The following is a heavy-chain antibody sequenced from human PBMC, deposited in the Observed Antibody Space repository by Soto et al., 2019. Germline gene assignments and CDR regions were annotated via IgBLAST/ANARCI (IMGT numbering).Heavy chain of an antibody. CDR3: ARSMYSTSAQLYYGMDV. Sequence: TLSLTCAVSGYSIRCGYFWGWIRQPPGKGLEWIGSMYHSGITYYNLSLKSRVTISVDTSKNQLSLKLSSATAADTAVYYCARSMYSTSAQLYYGMDVWGQGTTVTVSS. V-gene: IGHV4-38-2*01. J-gene: IGHJ6*02. CDR2: MYHSGIT. CDR1: GYSIRCGYF. D-gene: IGHD6-6*01.